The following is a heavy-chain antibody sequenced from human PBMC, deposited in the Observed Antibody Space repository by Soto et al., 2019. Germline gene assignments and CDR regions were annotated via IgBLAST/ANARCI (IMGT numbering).Heavy chain of an antibody. CDR1: GFTFRNYA. CDR3: AKDYSGNSPGY. D-gene: IGHD4-4*01. CDR2: ISGSDGQT. V-gene: IGHV3-23*01. Sequence: EVQLLESGGDLVQPGGSLRLSCAASGFTFRNYAMTWVRQAPGKGLEWVSGISGSDGQTFYADSVKGRFTISRDNSKNTLYLQMNNLRAEDTAVYHCAKDYSGNSPGYWGQGTLVTVSS. J-gene: IGHJ4*02.